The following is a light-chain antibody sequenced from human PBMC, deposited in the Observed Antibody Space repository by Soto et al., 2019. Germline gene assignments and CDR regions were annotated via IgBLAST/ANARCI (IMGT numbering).Light chain of an antibody. CDR3: QQYNNWPRT. CDR2: GAS. CDR1: QSVSSN. J-gene: IGKJ1*01. Sequence: EIVLTQSPATLSVSPGERATLSCRASQSVSSNLAWYQQKPGQAPRLLIYGASTRATGIPARFSGSGSGTDFTLTISSLEPEDFAVYYCQQYNNWPRTFGPGTKVDIK. V-gene: IGKV3-15*01.